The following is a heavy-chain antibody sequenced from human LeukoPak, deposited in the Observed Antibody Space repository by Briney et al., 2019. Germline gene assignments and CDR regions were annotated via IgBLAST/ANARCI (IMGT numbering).Heavy chain of an antibody. V-gene: IGHV4-59*12. D-gene: IGHD5-12*01. CDR3: AFAAGYSGYDLHFDY. CDR2: IYYSGST. CDR1: GGSISSYY. Sequence: SETLSLTCTVSGGSISSYYWSWIRQPPGKGLEWIGYIYYSGSTNYNPSLKSRVTISVDTSKNQFSLKLSSVTAADTAVYYCAFAAGYSGYDLHFDYWGQGAPVTVTS. J-gene: IGHJ4*02.